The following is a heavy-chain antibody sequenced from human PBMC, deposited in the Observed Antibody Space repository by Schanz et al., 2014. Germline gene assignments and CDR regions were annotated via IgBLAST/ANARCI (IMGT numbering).Heavy chain of an antibody. Sequence: EVQLVESGGGLIQPGGSLRLSCAVSGFTVNTIYMSWVRQAPGKGLEWISSMYINSGSTKYADSVKGRFIISRDSSKNTLFLQMNSLRAEDTAVYFCARDGGRDGYNLAFDVWGQGTLVTVSS. V-gene: IGHV3-53*01. CDR2: MYINSGST. CDR3: ARDGGRDGYNLAFDV. J-gene: IGHJ3*01. D-gene: IGHD5-12*01. CDR1: GFTVNTIY.